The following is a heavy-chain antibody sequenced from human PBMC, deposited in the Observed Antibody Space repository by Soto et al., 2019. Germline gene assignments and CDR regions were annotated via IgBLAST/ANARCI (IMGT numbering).Heavy chain of an antibody. CDR3: ARVTMIAVVTPQGWFDP. V-gene: IGHV4-4*02. J-gene: IGHJ5*02. CDR1: GGSISSSNW. Sequence: QVQLQESGPGLVKPSGTLSLTCAVSGGSISSSNWWSWVRQPPGKGLEWIGEIYHSGSTNYHPSPKRRVTISVDKSKNQFSLKLSSVTAADTAVYYCARVTMIAVVTPQGWFDPWGQGTLVTVSS. CDR2: IYHSGST. D-gene: IGHD3-22*01.